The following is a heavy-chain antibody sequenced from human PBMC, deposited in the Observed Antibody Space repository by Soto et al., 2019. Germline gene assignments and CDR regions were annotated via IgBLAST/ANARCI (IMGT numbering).Heavy chain of an antibody. CDR1: GGSISSYY. CDR2: IYTSGST. D-gene: IGHD2-15*01. CDR3: ARGYCSGGSCYPHLFDY. V-gene: IGHV4-4*07. Sequence: SETLSLTCTVSGGSISSYYWSWIRQPAGKGLEWIGRIYTSGSTNYNPSLKSRVTMSVDTSKNQFSLKLSSVTAANTAVYYCARGYCSGGSCYPHLFDYWGQGTLVTVSS. J-gene: IGHJ4*02.